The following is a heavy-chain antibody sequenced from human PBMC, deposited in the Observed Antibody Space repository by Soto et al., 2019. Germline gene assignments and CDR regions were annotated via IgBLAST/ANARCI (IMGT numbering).Heavy chain of an antibody. CDR2: ISGSGAST. CDR3: TKDGDGYDFAFDS. D-gene: IGHD5-12*01. J-gene: IGHJ3*02. CDR1: GFTFNKYA. Sequence: PGGSLRLSCVASGFTFNKYALAWVRQAPGKGLEWVSAISGSGASTYDADSVKGRFTISRDKLKNIVYLQMNSLRLDDTALYYCTKDGDGYDFAFDSWGQGTMVTVSS. V-gene: IGHV3-23*01.